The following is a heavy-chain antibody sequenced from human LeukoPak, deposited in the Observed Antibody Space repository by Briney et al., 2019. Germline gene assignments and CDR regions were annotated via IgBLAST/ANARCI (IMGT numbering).Heavy chain of an antibody. V-gene: IGHV3-9*01. J-gene: IGHJ3*02. D-gene: IGHD6-19*01. CDR3: ARVGYSSGWYSHAFDI. CDR1: GFTFDDYA. CDR2: ISWNGGSI. Sequence: GGSLRLSCAASGFTFDDYAMHWVRQVPGKGLEWVTGISWNGGSIGYADSVKGRFTISRDNAKNSLYLQMNSLRAEDTAVYYCARVGYSSGWYSHAFDIWGQGTMVTVSS.